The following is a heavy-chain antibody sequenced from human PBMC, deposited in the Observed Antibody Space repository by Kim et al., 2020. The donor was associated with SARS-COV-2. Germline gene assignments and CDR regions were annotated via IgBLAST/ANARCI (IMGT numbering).Heavy chain of an antibody. D-gene: IGHD2-2*01. J-gene: IGHJ6*02. CDR2: ISSSGSTI. Sequence: GGSLRLSCAASGFTFSSYEMNWVRQAPGKGLEWVSYISSSGSTIYYADSVKGRFTISRDNAKNSLYLQMNSLRAEDTAVYYCARLSHCSSTSCYAGGLGYYYYYGMDVWGQGTTVTVSS. CDR3: ARLSHCSSTSCYAGGLGYYYYYGMDV. CDR1: GFTFSSYE. V-gene: IGHV3-48*03.